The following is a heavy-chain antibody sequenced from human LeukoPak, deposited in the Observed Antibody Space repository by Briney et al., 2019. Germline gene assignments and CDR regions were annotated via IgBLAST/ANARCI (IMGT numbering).Heavy chain of an antibody. V-gene: IGHV3-11*04. CDR2: ISSSGSTI. CDR3: ARGPVFGIAAAGSRRWFDP. CDR1: GFTFSDYY. D-gene: IGHD6-13*01. Sequence: GGSLRLSCAASGFTFSDYYMSWIRQAPGKGLEWVSYISSSGSTIYYADSVKGRFTISRDDAKNSLYLQMNSLRAEDTAVYYCARGPVFGIAAAGSRRWFDPWGQGTLVTVSS. J-gene: IGHJ5*02.